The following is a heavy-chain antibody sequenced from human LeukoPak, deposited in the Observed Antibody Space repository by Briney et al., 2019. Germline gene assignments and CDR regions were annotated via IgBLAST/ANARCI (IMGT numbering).Heavy chain of an antibody. Sequence: GGSLRLSCAASGFTFSTYAMTWVRQAPGKGLEWVSAISGSAGYTYYADSVKGRFTISRDNSKNALYLQMNSLRAEDTAVYYCAKDRVQLGYWGQGTLVTVSS. J-gene: IGHJ4*02. CDR2: ISGSAGYT. D-gene: IGHD5-18*01. V-gene: IGHV3-23*01. CDR3: AKDRVQLGY. CDR1: GFTFSTYA.